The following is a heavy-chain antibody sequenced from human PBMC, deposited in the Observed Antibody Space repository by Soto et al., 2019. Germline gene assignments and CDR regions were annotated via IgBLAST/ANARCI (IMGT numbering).Heavy chain of an antibody. Sequence: QVQLVESGGGVVQPGRSLRLSCAASGFTFSHYGIHWVRQAPGKGLERLAVISYDGSNKHYADSVKGRFTVSRDNSKNTLYLQMNSLRAEDTAVYFCARYSGKYQGPIDYWGQGTLVPVSS. J-gene: IGHJ4*02. CDR1: GFTFSHYG. CDR3: ARYSGKYQGPIDY. CDR2: ISYDGSNK. D-gene: IGHD1-26*01. V-gene: IGHV3-30*03.